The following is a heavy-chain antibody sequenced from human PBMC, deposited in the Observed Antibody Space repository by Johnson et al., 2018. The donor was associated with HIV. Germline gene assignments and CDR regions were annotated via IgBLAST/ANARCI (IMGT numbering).Heavy chain of an antibody. CDR1: GFTFSSYG. D-gene: IGHD6-13*01. V-gene: IGHV3-30*18. Sequence: QVQLVESGGGVVQPGRSLRLSCAASGFTFSSYGMHWVRQAPGKGLEWVAVMWYDGSNKYYADSVKGRFTISRDNSKNTLYLQMNSLRAEDTAVYYCAKDPGIAAAEDAFDIWGQGTMVTVSS. J-gene: IGHJ3*02. CDR2: MWYDGSNK. CDR3: AKDPGIAAAEDAFDI.